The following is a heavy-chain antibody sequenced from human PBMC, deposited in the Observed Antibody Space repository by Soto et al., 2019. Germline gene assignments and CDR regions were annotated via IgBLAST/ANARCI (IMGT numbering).Heavy chain of an antibody. CDR3: ARDHGMFLSYYYYGMDV. CDR1: GFTFSRFS. J-gene: IGHJ6*02. CDR2: ISYDGNNK. Sequence: GGSLRLSCAASGFTFSRFSMHWVRQALGKGLAWVAVISYDGNNKHFAESVKGRFSISRDDSKNTVYLEMNNLRGDDSAVYYCARDHGMFLSYYYYGMDVWGQGTTVTVSS. D-gene: IGHD3-10*02. V-gene: IGHV3-30-3*01.